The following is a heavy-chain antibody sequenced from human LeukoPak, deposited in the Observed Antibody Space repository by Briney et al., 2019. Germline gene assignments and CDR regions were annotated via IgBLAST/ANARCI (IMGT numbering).Heavy chain of an antibody. V-gene: IGHV4-59*12. Sequence: SETLSLTCTVSGGSISSYYWSWIRQPPGKGLEWFGYIYYSGSTNYNPSLKSRVTISVDTSKNQFSLKLSSVTAADTAVYYCAREGLYYGSGSYSPFDYWGQGTLVTVSS. D-gene: IGHD3-10*01. CDR3: AREGLYYGSGSYSPFDY. CDR1: GGSISSYY. CDR2: IYYSGST. J-gene: IGHJ4*02.